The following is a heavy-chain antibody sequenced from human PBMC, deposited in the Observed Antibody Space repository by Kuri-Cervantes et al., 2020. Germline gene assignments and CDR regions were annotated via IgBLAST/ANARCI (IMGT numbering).Heavy chain of an antibody. Sequence: SLKISCAASGFTFSSYAMSWGRQAPGKGPEWVSGISWNSGSIGYADSAMGRFTISRDNAKNSLYLQMNSLRAEDTALYYCATGILGGYGASGGFQHWGQGTLVTVSS. D-gene: IGHD3-16*01. CDR2: ISWNSGSI. CDR1: GFTFSSYA. J-gene: IGHJ1*01. CDR3: ATGILGGYGASGGFQH. V-gene: IGHV3-9*01.